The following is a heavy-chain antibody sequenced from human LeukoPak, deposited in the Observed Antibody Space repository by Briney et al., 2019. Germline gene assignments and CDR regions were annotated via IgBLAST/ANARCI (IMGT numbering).Heavy chain of an antibody. D-gene: IGHD3-22*01. Sequence: GGSLRLSCAASGFTFSSYSMNWVRQAPGKGLEWVSYSSSSSTIYYADSVKGRFTISRDNAKNSLYLQMNSLRAEDTAVYYCARNVPDSYYYDSSGYSNGGFDYWGQGTLVTVSS. J-gene: IGHJ4*02. CDR2: SSSSSTI. V-gene: IGHV3-48*01. CDR1: GFTFSSYS. CDR3: ARNVPDSYYYDSSGYSNGGFDY.